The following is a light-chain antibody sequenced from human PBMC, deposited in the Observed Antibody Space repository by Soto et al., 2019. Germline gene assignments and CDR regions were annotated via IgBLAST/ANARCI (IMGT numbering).Light chain of an antibody. CDR1: QSIGSW. CDR2: DAS. CDR3: QHYKSSWT. J-gene: IGKJ1*01. Sequence: DIQMTQSPSTLSASVGDRVIITCRASQSIGSWLAWYQQKPGKAPKFLIFDASRLKSGVPTRFSGSGSGTEFTLTISNLQPDDFGTFYCQHYKSSWTFGLGTKV. V-gene: IGKV1-5*01.